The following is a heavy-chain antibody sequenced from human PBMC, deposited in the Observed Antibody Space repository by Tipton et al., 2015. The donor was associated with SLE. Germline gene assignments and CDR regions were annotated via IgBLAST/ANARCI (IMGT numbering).Heavy chain of an antibody. V-gene: IGHV4-59*11. CDR1: GGSISGHY. CDR3: ARDGIVGATTPYYFDY. CDR2: IYYTGTS. D-gene: IGHD1-26*01. Sequence: TLSLTCSVSGGSISGHYWSWIRQAPGKRLEWIGYIYYTGTSNRNPSLQSRVTMSVDTSKNQFSLKLSSVTAADTAVYYCARDGIVGATTPYYFDYWGQGTLVTVSS. J-gene: IGHJ4*02.